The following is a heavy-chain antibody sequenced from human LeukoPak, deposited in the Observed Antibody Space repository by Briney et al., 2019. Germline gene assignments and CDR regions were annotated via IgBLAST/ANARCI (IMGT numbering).Heavy chain of an antibody. CDR3: ARDMTDWWFDP. J-gene: IGHJ5*02. V-gene: IGHV4-31*03. CDR2: IYYSGST. Sequence: SETLSLTCTVSGGSISSGGYYWSWIRPHPGKGLEWIGYIYYSGSTHYNPSLKSRVTISVDTSKNQFSLKLSSVTAADTAVYYCARDMTDWWFDPWGQGTLVTVSS. CDR1: GGSISSGGYY. D-gene: IGHD3-9*01.